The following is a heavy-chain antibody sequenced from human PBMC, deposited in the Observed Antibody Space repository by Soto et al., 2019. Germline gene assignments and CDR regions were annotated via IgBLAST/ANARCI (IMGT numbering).Heavy chain of an antibody. J-gene: IGHJ4*02. D-gene: IGHD3-10*01. V-gene: IGHV4-34*01. Sequence: QVQLQQWGAGLLKPSETLSLTCAVYGGSFSGYYWSWIRQPPGKGLEWIGEINHSGSTNYNPSLKSRVTISVDTSKNQFSLKLSSVTAADTAVYYCARVASPSFGELQQVIDYWGQGTLVTVSP. CDR1: GGSFSGYY. CDR2: INHSGST. CDR3: ARVASPSFGELQQVIDY.